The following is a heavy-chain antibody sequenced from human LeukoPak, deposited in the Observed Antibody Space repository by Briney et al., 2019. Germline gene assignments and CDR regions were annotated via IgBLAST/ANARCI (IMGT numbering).Heavy chain of an antibody. CDR3: TTWTSH. J-gene: IGHJ4*02. D-gene: IGHD3/OR15-3a*01. CDR1: GFTFSNAW. V-gene: IGHV3-15*01. CDR2: IKSKTDGGTT. Sequence: GGSLRLSCAASGFTFSNAWMTWVRQAPRKGLEWVGLIKSKTDGGTTVYAAPVKGRFTISRDDSKNTLYLQMNSLKTEDTAVYYFTTWTSHWGQGTPVTVSS.